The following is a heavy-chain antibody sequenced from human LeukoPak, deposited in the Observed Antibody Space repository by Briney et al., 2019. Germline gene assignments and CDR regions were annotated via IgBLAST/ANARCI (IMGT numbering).Heavy chain of an antibody. D-gene: IGHD4-17*01. V-gene: IGHV3-30*04. Sequence: GGSLRLSCAASGFTFNVYAMYWVRQAPGKGLEWVAFMTYDGTHKYYADSARGRFTISRDNSKNTLFLQMNSLRTEDTAVYYCAKDFGYGDCFDYWGQGTVVTVSS. CDR2: MTYDGTHK. CDR1: GFTFNVYA. J-gene: IGHJ4*02. CDR3: AKDFGYGDCFDY.